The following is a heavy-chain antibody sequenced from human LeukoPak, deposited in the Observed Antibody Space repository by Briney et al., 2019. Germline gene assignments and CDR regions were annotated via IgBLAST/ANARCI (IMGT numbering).Heavy chain of an antibody. D-gene: IGHD6-19*01. J-gene: IGHJ1*01. V-gene: IGHV4-34*01. Sequence: SETLSLTCAVYGGSFSGYYWSWVGQPPGKGLEWIGEINHSGSTNYNPSLKSRVTISVDTSKNQCSLKLSSVTAADTAVYYCARSAYSSGWYALSSNWGRGTLVTVSS. CDR2: INHSGST. CDR3: ARSAYSSGWYALSSN. CDR1: GGSFSGYY.